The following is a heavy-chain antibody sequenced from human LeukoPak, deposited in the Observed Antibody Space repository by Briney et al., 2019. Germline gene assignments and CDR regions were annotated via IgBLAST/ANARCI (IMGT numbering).Heavy chain of an antibody. CDR3: ARVDIAAAGGNDAFDI. D-gene: IGHD6-13*01. Sequence: PSETLSLTCTVSGGSISSYYWSWIRQPAGKGLEWIGRIYTSGSTNYNPSLKSRVTMSVDTSKNQFSLKLSSVTAADTAVYYCARVDIAAAGGNDAFDIWGQGTMVTVSS. CDR2: IYTSGST. CDR1: GGSISSYY. J-gene: IGHJ3*02. V-gene: IGHV4-4*07.